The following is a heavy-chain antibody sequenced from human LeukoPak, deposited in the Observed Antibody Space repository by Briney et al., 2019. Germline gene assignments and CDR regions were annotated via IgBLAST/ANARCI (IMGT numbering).Heavy chain of an antibody. D-gene: IGHD6-19*01. J-gene: IGHJ4*02. CDR1: GFTFSDYY. V-gene: IGHV3-30*03. CDR2: ISYDGSNK. CDR3: ARDLETIAVAGHFDY. Sequence: GGSLRLSCAASGFTFSDYYMTWIRQAPGKGLEWVAVISYDGSNKYYADSVKGRFTISRDNSKNTLYLQMNSLRAEDTAVYYCARDLETIAVAGHFDYWGQGTLVTVSS.